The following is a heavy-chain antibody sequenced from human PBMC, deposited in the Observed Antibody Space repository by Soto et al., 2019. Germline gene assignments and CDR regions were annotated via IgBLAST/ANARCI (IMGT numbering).Heavy chain of an antibody. CDR1: GYTLTELS. J-gene: IGHJ2*01. Sequence: ASVKVSCKVSGYTLTELSMHWVRQAPGKGLEWMGGFDPEDGETIYAQKFKGRVPMTEDTSTDTAYMELSSLRSEDPAMYYCATDYGDYGQYWYFDLWGRGTLVTVSS. CDR3: ATDYGDYGQYWYFDL. D-gene: IGHD4-17*01. CDR2: FDPEDGET. V-gene: IGHV1-24*01.